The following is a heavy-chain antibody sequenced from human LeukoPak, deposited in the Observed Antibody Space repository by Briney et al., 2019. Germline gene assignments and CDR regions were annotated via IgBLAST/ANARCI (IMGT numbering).Heavy chain of an antibody. D-gene: IGHD4-17*01. J-gene: IGHJ4*02. Sequence: GGSLRLSCAASGFTFSDNYMSWIRQAPGKGLEWVAFISSSGYSIYYADSVKGRFSISRDNAKNSLYLQMNSLRADDTAVYYCAWIARVTSNFDFWGQGTLVTVSS. CDR2: ISSSGYSI. V-gene: IGHV3-11*01. CDR1: GFTFSDNY. CDR3: AWIARVTSNFDF.